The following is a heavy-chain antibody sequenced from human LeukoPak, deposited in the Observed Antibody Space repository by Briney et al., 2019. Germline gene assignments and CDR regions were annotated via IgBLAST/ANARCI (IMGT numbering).Heavy chain of an antibody. J-gene: IGHJ4*02. CDR2: IYPGDSDT. CDR3: ARGLLWFGEFNDPFDY. D-gene: IGHD3-10*01. Sequence: GESLQISCKGSGYSFTSYWIGWVRQMPGKGLEWMGIIYPGDSDTRYSPSFQGQVTISADKSISTAYLQWSSLKASDTAMYYCARGLLWFGEFNDPFDYWGQGTLVTVSS. V-gene: IGHV5-51*01. CDR1: GYSFTSYW.